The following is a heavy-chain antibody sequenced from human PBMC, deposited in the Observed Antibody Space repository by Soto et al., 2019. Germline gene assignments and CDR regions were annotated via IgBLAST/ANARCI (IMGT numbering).Heavy chain of an antibody. CDR1: GFTFSDYG. D-gene: IGHD6-6*01. V-gene: IGHV3-30*18. CDR3: AKEMYPRTVLDSSSPWGDY. J-gene: IGHJ4*02. Sequence: GGSLRLSCAVSGFTFSDYGMHWVRQAPGKGLEWVAVMSYAGTYKYYADSVKGRFTISRDLYGNTLFLQMNSRRREDTAVYFCAKEMYPRTVLDSSSPWGDYWGQGTLVTVSS. CDR2: MSYAGTYK.